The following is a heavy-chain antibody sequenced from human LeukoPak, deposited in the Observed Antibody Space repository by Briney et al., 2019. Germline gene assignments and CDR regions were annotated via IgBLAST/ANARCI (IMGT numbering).Heavy chain of an antibody. CDR1: GYTFNTNW. D-gene: IGHD3-10*01. Sequence: GESLKISCKGSGYTFNTNWIAWVRQRPEKGLEWMGVIYPDDSDVRYNPSFEGQVTISADKSSSTISLQWSSLRASDSAMYYCARRRGSLYSFDYWGQGTLVTVSS. V-gene: IGHV5-51*01. CDR3: ARRRGSLYSFDY. CDR2: IYPDDSDV. J-gene: IGHJ4*02.